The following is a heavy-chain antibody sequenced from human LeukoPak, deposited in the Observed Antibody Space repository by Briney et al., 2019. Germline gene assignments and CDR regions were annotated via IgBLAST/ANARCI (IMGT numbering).Heavy chain of an antibody. V-gene: IGHV3-7*05. Sequence: PGGSLRLSCAASGFTFSGYRMSWVRQAPGKGLEWVANIKQDGSEKYYVDSVKGRFTISRDNAKNSLYLQTNSLRAEDTAVYYCARSSIAARGWFDPWGQGTLVTVSS. J-gene: IGHJ5*02. D-gene: IGHD6-6*01. CDR1: GFTFSGYR. CDR3: ARSSIAARGWFDP. CDR2: IKQDGSEK.